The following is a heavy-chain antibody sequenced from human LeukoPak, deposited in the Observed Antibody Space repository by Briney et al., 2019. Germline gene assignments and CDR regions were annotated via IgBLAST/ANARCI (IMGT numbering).Heavy chain of an antibody. CDR1: GYNFPIYW. D-gene: IGHD3-22*01. CDR3: ARLEYYYDSSGYYFGNY. Sequence: GESLKISCQGSGYNFPIYWIGWVRQMPGQGLEWMGIIYPDDSNTIYGPSFQGQVTISADKSISTAYLQWSSLKASDTAMYYCARLEYYYDSSGYYFGNYWGQGTLVTVSS. V-gene: IGHV5-51*01. J-gene: IGHJ4*02. CDR2: IYPDDSNT.